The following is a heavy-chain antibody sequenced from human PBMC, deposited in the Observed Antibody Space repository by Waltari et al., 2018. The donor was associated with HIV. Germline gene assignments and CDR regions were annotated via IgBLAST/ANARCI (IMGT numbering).Heavy chain of an antibody. V-gene: IGHV3-74*01. CDR2: ISSDGRAT. CDR1: GVTFSSFW. CDR3: ARGVTVATITPFDQ. D-gene: IGHD5-12*01. Sequence: VQLVASGGGLVQPGGSQRLSCAASGVTFSSFWMHWVRQVPGKGLEWVARISSDGRATTYVDSVKGRFTVSRDNAKNTLSLQMNSLRAEDTAVYYCARGVTVATITPFDQWGQGTLVTVSS. J-gene: IGHJ4*02.